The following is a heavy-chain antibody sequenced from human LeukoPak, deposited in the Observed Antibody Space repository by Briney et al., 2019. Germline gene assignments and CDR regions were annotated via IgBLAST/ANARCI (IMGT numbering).Heavy chain of an antibody. V-gene: IGHV1-18*01. CDR1: GYTFTSYG. D-gene: IGHD3-16*02. J-gene: IGHJ4*02. CDR2: ISAYNGNT. Sequence: ASVKVSCKASGYTFTSYGIIWVRQAPGQGLEWMGWISAYNGNTNYAQKLQGRVTMTTDTSTSTAYMELRSLRSDDTAVYYCARIYDYVWGSYQGLFDYWGQGTLVTVSS. CDR3: ARIYDYVWGSYQGLFDY.